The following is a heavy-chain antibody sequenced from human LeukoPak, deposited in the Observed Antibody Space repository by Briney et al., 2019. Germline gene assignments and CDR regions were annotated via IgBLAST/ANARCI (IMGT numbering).Heavy chain of an antibody. J-gene: IGHJ2*01. CDR2: INQEGRDK. CDR1: GFTFSSYW. Sequence: GGSLRLSCAASGFTFSSYWMTWVRQAPGKGLEWVGNINQEGRDKNYVDSVKGRFTISRDNAKNSLYLQMNDLRAEDTAVYYCARDIRYFDLWGRGTLVTVSS. CDR3: ARDIRYFDL. V-gene: IGHV3-7*01.